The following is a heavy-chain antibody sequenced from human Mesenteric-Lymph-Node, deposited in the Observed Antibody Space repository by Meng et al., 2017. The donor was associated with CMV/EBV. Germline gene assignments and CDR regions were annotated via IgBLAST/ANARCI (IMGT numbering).Heavy chain of an antibody. CDR2: IYYSGST. CDR3: ARAGSGDYYYYYGMDV. CDR1: GGSISSYY. V-gene: IGHV4-59*01. J-gene: IGHJ6*02. D-gene: IGHD1-1*01. Sequence: SETLSLTCTVSGGSISSYYWSWIRQPPGKGLEWIGYIYYSGSTNYNPSLKSRVTISVDTSKNQFSKKLSSVTAADTAVYYCARAGSGDYYYYYGMDVWGQGTTVTVSS.